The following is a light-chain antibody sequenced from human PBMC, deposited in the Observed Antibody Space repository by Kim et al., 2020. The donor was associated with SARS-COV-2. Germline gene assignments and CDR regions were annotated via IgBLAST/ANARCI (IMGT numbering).Light chain of an antibody. CDR2: QDT. CDR3: QAWDSSTVL. CDR1: ALGGKY. J-gene: IGLJ3*02. V-gene: IGLV3-1*01. Sequence: VSPGRTAGITGSGDALGGKYTCWYQQKPGQSPVLVMYQDTKRPSGIPERFSGSNSGNTATLTISGTQTMDEADYYCQAWDSSTVLFGGGTQLTVL.